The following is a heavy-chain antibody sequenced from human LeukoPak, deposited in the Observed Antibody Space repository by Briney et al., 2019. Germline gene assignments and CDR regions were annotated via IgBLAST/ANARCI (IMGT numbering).Heavy chain of an antibody. J-gene: IGHJ4*02. D-gene: IGHD6-13*01. CDR2: INPDGNII. CDR1: GFTFSTYW. CDR3: VAGMGNY. V-gene: IGHV3-74*01. Sequence: GESLKISCAASGFTFSTYWMHWVRQVPGKGLVWVSRINPDGNIITYADSVKGRFTISRDNARNMVYLQMNSLRAEDTAVYYCVAGMGNYWGQGTLVPV.